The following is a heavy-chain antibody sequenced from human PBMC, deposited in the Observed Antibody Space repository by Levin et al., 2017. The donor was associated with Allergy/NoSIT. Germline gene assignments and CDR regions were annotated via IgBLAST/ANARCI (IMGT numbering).Heavy chain of an antibody. V-gene: IGHV4-31*03. CDR1: GGSIRGGGYY. CDR3: ARNAVPWGGLDY. J-gene: IGHJ4*02. CDR2: MYYNGRT. D-gene: IGHD7-27*01. Sequence: RSSETLSLTCTVSGGSIRGGGYYWNWIRQHPGKGLEWIGYMYYNGRTYFSPSLKSRVTISLDTSKNEFSLKLTSVTAADTAVYYCARNAVPWGGLDYWGQGTPVTVSS.